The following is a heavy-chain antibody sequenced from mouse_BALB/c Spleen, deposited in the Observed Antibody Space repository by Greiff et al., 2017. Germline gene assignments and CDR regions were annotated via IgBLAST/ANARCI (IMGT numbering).Heavy chain of an antibody. D-gene: IGHD2-4*01. Sequence: EVKLVESGGGLVQPGGSLRLSCATSGFTFTDYYMSWVRQPPGKALEWLGFIRNKANGYTTEYSASVKGRFTISRDNSQSILYLQMNTLRAEDSATYYCARDPTIYYDYDVSYFDVWGAGTTVTVSS. CDR1: GFTFTDYY. V-gene: IGHV7-3*02. CDR2: IRNKANGYTT. J-gene: IGHJ1*01. CDR3: ARDPTIYYDYDVSYFDV.